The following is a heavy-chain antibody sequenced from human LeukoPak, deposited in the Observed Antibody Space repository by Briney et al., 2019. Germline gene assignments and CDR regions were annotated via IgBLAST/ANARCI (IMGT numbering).Heavy chain of an antibody. D-gene: IGHD1-26*01. CDR3: VPRELPFDY. V-gene: IGHV3-43*02. CDR2: ISGDGGST. Sequence: PGGSLRLSCAASGFTFDDYAMHWVRQAPGKGLEWVSLISGDGGSTYYADSVKGRFTISRDNSKNSLYLQMNSLRTEDTALYYSVPRELPFDYWGQGTLVTVSS. J-gene: IGHJ4*02. CDR1: GFTFDDYA.